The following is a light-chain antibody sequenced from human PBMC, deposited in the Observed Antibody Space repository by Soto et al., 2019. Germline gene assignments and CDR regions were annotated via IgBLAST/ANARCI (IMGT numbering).Light chain of an antibody. V-gene: IGKV3-15*01. CDR1: QSVSSN. J-gene: IGKJ1*01. CDR2: GAS. Sequence: EIVMTQSPATLSVSPGERATLSCRASQSVSSNLAWYQQKPGQAPRLLIYGASTRATGIPARFNGSGSGTEFTLTISSLQSEDFAVYYYQQYNNWPPWTFGQGTKVEIK. CDR3: QQYNNWPPWT.